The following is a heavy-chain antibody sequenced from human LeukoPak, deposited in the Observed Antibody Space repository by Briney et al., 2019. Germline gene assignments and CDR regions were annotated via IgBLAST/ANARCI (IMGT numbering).Heavy chain of an antibody. J-gene: IGHJ4*02. V-gene: IGHV4-34*01. CDR2: INHSGST. D-gene: IGHD2-15*01. CDR1: GGSFSGYY. CDR3: ARSVCSGGSCYLFDY. Sequence: SETLSLTCAVYGGSFSGYYWSWIRPPPGKGLEWIGEINHSGSTNYNPSLKSRVTISVDTSKNQFSLKLSSVTAADTAVYYCARSVCSGGSCYLFDYWGQGTLVTVSS.